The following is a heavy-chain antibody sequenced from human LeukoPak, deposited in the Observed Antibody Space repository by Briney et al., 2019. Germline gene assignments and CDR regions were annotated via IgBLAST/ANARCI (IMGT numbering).Heavy chain of an antibody. CDR2: INPRGGST. Sequence: ASVKVSCKASGYSFADYHIHWVRQAPGQGLEWMGIINPRGGSTTYAQKFQGRVTMTRDSSANTVSMEVNSLRSDDTAMYYCGRDRFTWGSHHFPEHWGQGTLVTVSS. CDR1: GYSFADYH. D-gene: IGHD3-16*01. V-gene: IGHV1-46*01. CDR3: GRDRFTWGSHHFPEH. J-gene: IGHJ1*01.